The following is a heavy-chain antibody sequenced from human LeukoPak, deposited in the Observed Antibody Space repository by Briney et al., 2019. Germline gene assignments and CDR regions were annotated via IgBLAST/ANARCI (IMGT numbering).Heavy chain of an antibody. CDR2: ISSSGSTI. CDR1: GFTFSSYE. Sequence: PGGSLRLSCAASGFTFSSYEMNWVRQAPGKGLEWVSYISSSGSTIYYADSVKGRFTISRDNAKNSLYLQMNSLRAEDTAVYYCARAPYYHDSSGAFDYWGQGTLVTVSS. D-gene: IGHD3-22*01. V-gene: IGHV3-48*03. CDR3: ARAPYYHDSSGAFDY. J-gene: IGHJ4*02.